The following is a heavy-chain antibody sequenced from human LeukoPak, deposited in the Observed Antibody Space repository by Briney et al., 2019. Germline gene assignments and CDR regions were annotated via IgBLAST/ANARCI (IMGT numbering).Heavy chain of an antibody. CDR2: INPNSGGT. J-gene: IGHJ2*01. CDR3: ARSTDDFWSGERDWYFDR. D-gene: IGHD3-3*01. V-gene: IGHV1-2*02. CDR1: GSTFTGYY. Sequence: GASVKVSCKASGSTFTGYYMHRVRQAPGQGLEWMGWINPNSGGTNYAQKFQGRVTMTRDTSISTAYMELSRLRSDGTAVYYCARSTDDFWSGERDWYFDRWGRGTLVTVSS.